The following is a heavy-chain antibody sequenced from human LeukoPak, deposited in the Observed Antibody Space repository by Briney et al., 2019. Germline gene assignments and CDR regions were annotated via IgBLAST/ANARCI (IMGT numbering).Heavy chain of an antibody. D-gene: IGHD6-19*01. CDR1: GGSISSSSYY. Sequence: PSETLSLTCTVSGGSISSSSYYWGWIRQPPGKGLEWIGSIYYSGSTYYNPSLKSRVTISVDTSKNQFSLKLSSVTAADMAVYYCAGSIAVAGHFDYWGQETLVTVSS. CDR3: AGSIAVAGHFDY. V-gene: IGHV4-39*01. CDR2: IYYSGST. J-gene: IGHJ4*02.